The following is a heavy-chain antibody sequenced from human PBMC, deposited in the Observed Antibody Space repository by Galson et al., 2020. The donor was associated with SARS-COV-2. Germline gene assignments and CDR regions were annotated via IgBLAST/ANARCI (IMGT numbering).Heavy chain of an antibody. J-gene: IGHJ6*03. Sequence: GGSLRLSCAASGFTFSDAWMSWVRQPPGKGLEWVGRIKSKIDGETTDYAAPVKGRFTISRDDSRNTLYLQMNSLKTEDAAVYYCSCYYYMDVWGKGATVTISS. CDR3: SCYYYMDV. CDR2: IKSKIDGETT. CDR1: GFTFSDAW. V-gene: IGHV3-15*01.